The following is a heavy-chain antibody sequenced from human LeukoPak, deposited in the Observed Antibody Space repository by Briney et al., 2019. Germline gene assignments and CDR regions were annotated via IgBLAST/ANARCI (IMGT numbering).Heavy chain of an antibody. CDR3: ARAPMGAYFDY. CDR2: IYYSGST. CDR1: GGSISSSSYY. J-gene: IGHJ4*02. D-gene: IGHD3-16*01. Sequence: SETLSLTCTVSGGSISSSSYYWGWIRQPPGKGLEWIGSIYYSGSTYYNPSLKSRVTISVDTSKNQFSLKLSSVTAADTAVYYCARAPMGAYFDYWGQGTLVTVSS. V-gene: IGHV4-39*07.